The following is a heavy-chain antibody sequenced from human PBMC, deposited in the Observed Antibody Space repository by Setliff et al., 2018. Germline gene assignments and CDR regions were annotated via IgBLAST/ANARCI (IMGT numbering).Heavy chain of an antibody. Sequence: PGGSLRLSCAASGFSFGGHDMHWVRQAPGKGLERVAFIRYDGTTESYADSVKGRFTIARDNSKNTLYLQMNSLRAEDTAVYYCAGLTASREVYYYYGMDVWGQGTTVTAP. CDR2: IRYDGTTE. V-gene: IGHV3-30*02. CDR1: GFSFGGHD. CDR3: AGLTASREVYYYYGMDV. J-gene: IGHJ6*02. D-gene: IGHD1-26*01.